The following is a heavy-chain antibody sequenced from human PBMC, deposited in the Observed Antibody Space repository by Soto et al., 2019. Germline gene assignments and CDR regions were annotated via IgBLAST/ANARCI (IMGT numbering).Heavy chain of an antibody. D-gene: IGHD3-3*01. V-gene: IGHV5-51*01. J-gene: IGHJ6*04. CDR2: IYPGDSDT. CDR3: ARRHPRICITSRSRNSYYGIYF. CDR1: VYSFTSYW. Sequence: GGSLQISWKGSVYSFTSYWIGWVRQMPGKGLEWMGIIYPGDSDTRYSPSFQGQVTISADKSISTAYLQWSSLTAADTAMYYCARRHPRICITSRSRNSYYGIYFWGKGNSVTVS.